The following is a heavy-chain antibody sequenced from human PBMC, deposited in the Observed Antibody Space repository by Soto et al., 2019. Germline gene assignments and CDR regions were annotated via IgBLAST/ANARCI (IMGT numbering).Heavy chain of an antibody. CDR1: GFTISSFG. J-gene: IGHJ6*02. CDR3: AKGLGRGVGAMDV. CDR2: LISSGSTT. Sequence: EVQLLESGGGLIQPGGSLRLSCAASGFTISSFGMSWVRQPPGKGLEWVSGLISSGSTTYYADYVKGRFTISRDNSKNTLYLQMHSLRAEDAAVYYCAKGLGRGVGAMDVWGQGTTVTDSS. D-gene: IGHD3-10*01. V-gene: IGHV3-23*01.